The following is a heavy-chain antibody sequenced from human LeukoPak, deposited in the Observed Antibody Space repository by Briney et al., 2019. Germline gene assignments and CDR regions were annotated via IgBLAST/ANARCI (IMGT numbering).Heavy chain of an antibody. CDR2: ISGDGATT. CDR1: GFTSEEYA. D-gene: IGHD3/OR15-3a*01. J-gene: IGHJ4*02. CDR3: AKARRTGTHYSDFDY. V-gene: IGHV3-43*02. Sequence: GGSLRLSCAASGFTSEEYAMYWVRQAPGKGLDWVSLISGDGATTSYADSVKGRFTVSRDNSENSLHLQMESLRAEDTALYYCAKARRTGTHYSDFDYWGQGTLVTVSS.